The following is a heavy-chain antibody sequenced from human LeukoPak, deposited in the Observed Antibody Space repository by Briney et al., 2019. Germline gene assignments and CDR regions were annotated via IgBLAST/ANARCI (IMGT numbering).Heavy chain of an antibody. CDR2: INAGNGNT. J-gene: IGHJ4*02. CDR1: GYTFTSYA. D-gene: IGHD2-2*01. Sequence: ASVKVSCKASGYTFTSYAMHWVRQAPGQRLEWMGWINAGNGNTKYSQKFQGRVTITRDTSASTAYMELSSLRSEDTAVYYCARGGVVPAADPIDYWGQGILVTVSS. CDR3: ARGGVVPAADPIDY. V-gene: IGHV1-3*01.